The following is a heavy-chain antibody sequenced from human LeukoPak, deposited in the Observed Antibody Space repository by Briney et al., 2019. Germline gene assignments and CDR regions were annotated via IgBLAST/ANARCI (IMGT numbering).Heavy chain of an antibody. D-gene: IGHD3-10*01. CDR3: ARKSDYGSGSSFGY. CDR1: GYTFTGHY. CDR2: ITPSSGGA. J-gene: IGHJ4*02. Sequence: ASVKASCKASGYTFTGHYLHWVRQAPGQGLEWMGWITPSSGGANYIQKFQGRVTMTRDTSSSTAYMELRRLTSDDTAVYYCARKSDYGSGSSFGYWGQGTLVTVSS. V-gene: IGHV1-2*02.